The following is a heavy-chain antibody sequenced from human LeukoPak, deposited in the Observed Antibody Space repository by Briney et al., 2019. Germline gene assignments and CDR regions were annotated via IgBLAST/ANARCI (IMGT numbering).Heavy chain of an antibody. J-gene: IGHJ3*02. V-gene: IGHV4-39*01. CDR3: ARGQSVVVVVAADDAFDI. CDR1: GGSISSSSYY. CDR2: IYYSGRT. D-gene: IGHD2-15*01. Sequence: SETLSLTCTVSGGSISSSSYYCGWIRQPPGKGLEWIGSIYYSGRTYYNPSLKSRVTISVDTSKNQFSLKLSSVTAAHTAVYYCARGQSVVVVVAADDAFDIWGQGTMVTVSS.